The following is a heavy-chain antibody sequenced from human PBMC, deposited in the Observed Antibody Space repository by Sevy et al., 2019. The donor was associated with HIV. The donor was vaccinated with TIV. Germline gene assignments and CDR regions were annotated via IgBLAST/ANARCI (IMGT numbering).Heavy chain of an antibody. D-gene: IGHD6-13*01. Sequence: GGSLRLSCAASWFTVSSNYMSWVRQAPGKGLEWVSVIYSGGSTYYADSVKGRFTISRDNSKNTLYLQMNSLRAEDTAVYYCARVGSWFFFDYWGQGTLVTVSS. V-gene: IGHV3-53*01. CDR3: ARVGSWFFFDY. CDR1: WFTVSSNY. CDR2: IYSGGST. J-gene: IGHJ4*02.